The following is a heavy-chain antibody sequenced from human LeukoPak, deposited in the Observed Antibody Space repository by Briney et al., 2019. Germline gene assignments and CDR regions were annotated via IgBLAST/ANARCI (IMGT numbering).Heavy chain of an antibody. Sequence: ASVKVSCKASGGIFSKYGISWVRQAPGQGLEWMGGIIPTFDIANYAQKFQGRVTMTRDTSTSTVYMELSSLRSDDTAVYYCARPSFDSYGGDAFDIWGQGTMVTVSS. V-gene: IGHV1-69*10. J-gene: IGHJ3*02. CDR1: GGIFSKYG. D-gene: IGHD5-18*01. CDR3: ARPSFDSYGGDAFDI. CDR2: IIPTFDIA.